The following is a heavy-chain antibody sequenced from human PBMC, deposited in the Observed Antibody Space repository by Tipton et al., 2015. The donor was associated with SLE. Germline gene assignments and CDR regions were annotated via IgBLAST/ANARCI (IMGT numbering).Heavy chain of an antibody. CDR3: ARGDYFDY. CDR1: GGSISSYY. CDR2: IYYSGST. J-gene: IGHJ4*02. Sequence: TLSLTRTVSGGSISSYYWSWIRQPPGKGLEWIGYIYYSGSTNYNPSLKSRVTISVDTSKNQFSLKLSSVTAADTAVYYCARGDYFDYWGQGTLVTVSS. V-gene: IGHV4-59*01.